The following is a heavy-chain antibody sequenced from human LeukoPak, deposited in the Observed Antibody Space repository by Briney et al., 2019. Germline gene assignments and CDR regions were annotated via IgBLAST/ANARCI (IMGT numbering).Heavy chain of an antibody. CDR1: GYTFTSYG. Sequence: GASVKVSCKASGYTFTSYGISWLRQAPGQGLEWMGWISAYNGNTNYAQKLQGRVTMTTDTSTSTAYMELRSLRSDDTAVYYCARERFVCSYGYWTIDYWGQGTLVTVSS. D-gene: IGHD5-18*01. V-gene: IGHV1-18*01. CDR2: ISAYNGNT. CDR3: ARERFVCSYGYWTIDY. J-gene: IGHJ4*02.